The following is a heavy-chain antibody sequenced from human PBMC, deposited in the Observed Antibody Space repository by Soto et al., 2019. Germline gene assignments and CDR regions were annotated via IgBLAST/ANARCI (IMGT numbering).Heavy chain of an antibody. J-gene: IGHJ6*02. CDR1: GFTFSSYG. CDR3: ARPGFSHYYYYGMDV. Sequence: GGSLRLSCATSGFTFSSYGMDWVRQAPGKGLEWVAVISYDGSNKYYADSVKGRFTISRDNSKNTLYLQMNSLRAEDTAVYYCARPGFSHYYYYGMDVWGQGTTVTVSS. CDR2: ISYDGSNK. V-gene: IGHV3-30*03.